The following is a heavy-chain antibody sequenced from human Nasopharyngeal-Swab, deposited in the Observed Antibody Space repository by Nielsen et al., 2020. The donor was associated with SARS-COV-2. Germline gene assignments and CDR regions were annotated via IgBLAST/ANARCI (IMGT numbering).Heavy chain of an antibody. CDR1: GYTFTSYY. CDR3: ARVGWGDPPSGSYSYYYYGMDV. Sequence: ASVKVSCKASGYTFTSYYMHWVRQAPGQGLEWTGIINPSGGSTSYAQKFQGRVTMTRDTSTSTVYMELSSLRSEDTAVYYCARVGWGDPPSGSYSYYYYGMDVWGQGTTVTVSS. CDR2: INPSGGST. D-gene: IGHD1-26*01. V-gene: IGHV1-46*01. J-gene: IGHJ6*02.